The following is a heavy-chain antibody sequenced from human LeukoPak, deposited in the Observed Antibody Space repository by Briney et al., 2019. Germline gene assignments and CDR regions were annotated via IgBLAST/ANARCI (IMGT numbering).Heavy chain of an antibody. CDR2: ISSNGDST. CDR3: ARRVGYSKQKELITPNRSGYYYYYMDV. V-gene: IGHV3-64*01. CDR1: GFTFSSYA. Sequence: PGGSLRLSCAASGFTFSSYAMLWVRQAPGKGLEYVSAISSNGDSTYYANSVKGRFTISRDNSKNTLYLQMGSLRAEDMAVYYCARRVGYSKQKELITPNRSGYYYYYMDVWGKGTTVTVSS. J-gene: IGHJ6*03. D-gene: IGHD4-11*01.